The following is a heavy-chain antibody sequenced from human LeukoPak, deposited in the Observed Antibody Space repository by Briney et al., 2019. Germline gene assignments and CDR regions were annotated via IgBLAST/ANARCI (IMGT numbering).Heavy chain of an antibody. Sequence: ASVKVSCKASGYTFTSYGISWVRQAPGQGLEWMGWISAYNGNTNYAHKLQDRVTMTTDTSTSTAYMELRSLRSDDTAVYYCAREGRRYCSSTSCYIWFDPWGQGTLVTVSS. V-gene: IGHV1-18*01. CDR2: ISAYNGNT. CDR1: GYTFTSYG. D-gene: IGHD2-2*02. J-gene: IGHJ5*02. CDR3: AREGRRYCSSTSCYIWFDP.